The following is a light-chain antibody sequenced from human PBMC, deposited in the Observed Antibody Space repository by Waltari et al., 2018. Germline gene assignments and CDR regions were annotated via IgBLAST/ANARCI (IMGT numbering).Light chain of an antibody. J-gene: IGKJ1*01. CDR2: WAS. Sequence: DIVMTQSPDSLAVSLGERATINCKSSQSVLYSSNNKNYLAWYQQKPGQPPKLLIYWASTRESGVPDLFSGSGSVTDFTLTIISLQAEDVAVYYCQQYYSTPRTFGQGTKLEIK. CDR1: QSVLYSSNNKNY. V-gene: IGKV4-1*01. CDR3: QQYYSTPRT.